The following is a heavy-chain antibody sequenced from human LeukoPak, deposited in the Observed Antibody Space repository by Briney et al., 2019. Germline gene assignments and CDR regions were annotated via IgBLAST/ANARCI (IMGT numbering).Heavy chain of an antibody. Sequence: SETLSLTCTVSGGSIRSYYWSWIRQPPGKGLEWIGYIYYSGSTNYNPSLKSRVTISVDTSKNQFSLKLSSVTAADTAVYYCARMYYDFWSGYRKGDYYYGMDVWGQGTTVTVSS. V-gene: IGHV4-59*01. CDR3: ARMYYDFWSGYRKGDYYYGMDV. D-gene: IGHD3-3*01. J-gene: IGHJ6*02. CDR2: IYYSGST. CDR1: GGSIRSYY.